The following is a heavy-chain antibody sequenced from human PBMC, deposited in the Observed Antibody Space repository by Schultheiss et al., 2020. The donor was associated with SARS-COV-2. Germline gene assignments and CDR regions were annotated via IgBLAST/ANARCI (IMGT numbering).Heavy chain of an antibody. D-gene: IGHD4-11*01. J-gene: IGHJ4*02. CDR1: GFTFSSYG. CDR3: AGTTPSDY. V-gene: IGHV3-30*03. CDR2: ISYDGSNK. Sequence: GGSLRLSCAASGFTFSSYGMHWVRQAPGKGLEWVAVISYDGSNKYYADSVKGRFTISRDNSKNTLYLQMNSLRAEDTAVYYCAGTTPSDYWGQGTLVTVSS.